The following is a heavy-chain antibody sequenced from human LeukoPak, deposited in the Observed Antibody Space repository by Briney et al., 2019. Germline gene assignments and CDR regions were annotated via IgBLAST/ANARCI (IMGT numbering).Heavy chain of an antibody. D-gene: IGHD6-13*01. CDR1: GGSISSSNW. Sequence: PSETLSLTCAVSGGSISSSNWWSWVRQPPGKGLEWIGEIYHSGSTNYNPSLKSRVTISVDKSKNQFSLKLSSVTAADTAVYYCARSGNSSKPKLFDIWGQGTMVTVSS. V-gene: IGHV4-4*02. CDR2: IYHSGST. J-gene: IGHJ3*02. CDR3: ARSGNSSKPKLFDI.